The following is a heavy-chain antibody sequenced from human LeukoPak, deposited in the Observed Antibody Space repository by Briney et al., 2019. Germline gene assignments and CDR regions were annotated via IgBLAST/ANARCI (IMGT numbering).Heavy chain of an antibody. V-gene: IGHV4-59*01. Sequence: SETLSLTCTVSGGSISSYYWSWIRQPPGKGLEWIGYIYYSGSTNYNPPLKSRVTISVDTSKNQFSLKLSSVTAADTAVYYCAGSPLAEYYYYYYGMDVWGQGTTVTVSS. CDR1: GGSISSYY. D-gene: IGHD3-10*01. J-gene: IGHJ6*02. CDR3: AGSPLAEYYYYYYGMDV. CDR2: IYYSGST.